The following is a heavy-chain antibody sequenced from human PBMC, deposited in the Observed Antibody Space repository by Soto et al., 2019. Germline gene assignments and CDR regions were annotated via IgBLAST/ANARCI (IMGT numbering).Heavy chain of an antibody. CDR1: GYSFTSYW. D-gene: IGHD2-2*01. CDR3: ARDTDGYCSSTSCQNYYYYYGMDV. Sequence: PGESLKISCKGSGYSFTSYWIGWVRQMPGKGLEWMGIIYPGDSDTRYSPSFQGQVTISADKSISTAYLQWSSLKASDTAMYYCARDTDGYCSSTSCQNYYYYYGMDVWGQGTTVTVSS. J-gene: IGHJ6*02. V-gene: IGHV5-51*01. CDR2: IYPGDSDT.